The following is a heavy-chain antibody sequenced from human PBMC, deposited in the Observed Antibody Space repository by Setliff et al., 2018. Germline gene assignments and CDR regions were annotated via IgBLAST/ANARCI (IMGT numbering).Heavy chain of an antibody. D-gene: IGHD2-2*01. CDR2: IYPDDSDT. Sequence: GESLKISCEGSASTFSNYWIVWVRQVPGKGLEWMGMIYPDDSDTKYHPSFQGQVTISADKSISTAYLQWSSLKASDTAMYYCARALYPSSFIGHNWFDPWGQGTLVTVSS. CDR3: ARALYPSSFIGHNWFDP. CDR1: ASTFSNYW. V-gene: IGHV5-51*01. J-gene: IGHJ5*02.